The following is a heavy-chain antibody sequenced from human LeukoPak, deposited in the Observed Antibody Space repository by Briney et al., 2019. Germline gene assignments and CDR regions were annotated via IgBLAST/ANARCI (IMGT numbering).Heavy chain of an antibody. CDR3: ARADFIDAGPYLIGP. Sequence: ASVKVSCKTSGYSFTDYYIHWARQAPGQGLEWMGWINTKSGRTSSARKFQGRVTMTRDPSITTVYMDMAWLTSDDTAIYFCARADFIDAGPYLIGPWGQGTLVTVSS. CDR2: INTKSGRT. V-gene: IGHV1-2*02. CDR1: GYSFTDYY. J-gene: IGHJ5*02. D-gene: IGHD3-3*01.